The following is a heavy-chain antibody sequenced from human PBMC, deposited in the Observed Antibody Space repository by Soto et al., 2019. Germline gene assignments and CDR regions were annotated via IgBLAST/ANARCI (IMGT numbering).Heavy chain of an antibody. CDR2: IYESGYT. Sequence: SETLSLTCTVSGASVITGAYYWVWVRQRPGKGLEWVGYIYESGYTYYNASLKSRLTISLDRSNNQFSLGLTSVTAADTAVYYCVRALRHTAMVYPWFHPWGQGTLVTVSS. CDR3: VRALRHTAMVYPWFHP. CDR1: GASVITGAYY. D-gene: IGHD5-18*01. V-gene: IGHV4-31*03. J-gene: IGHJ5*02.